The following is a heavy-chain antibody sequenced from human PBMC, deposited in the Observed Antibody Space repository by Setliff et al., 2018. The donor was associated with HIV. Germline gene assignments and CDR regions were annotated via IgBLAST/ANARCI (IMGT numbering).Heavy chain of an antibody. J-gene: IGHJ3*02. Sequence: RASVKVSCKVSGGTFSSYAFSWVRQAPGQGLEWMGRIIPLFGSANYAHNFQGRVTITADKSTSTAYMELRSLISDDTAVYYCARDYSSSSRPSSDAFDIWGQGTMVTVSS. D-gene: IGHD6-6*01. CDR1: GGTFSSYA. CDR2: IIPLFGSA. V-gene: IGHV1-69*06. CDR3: ARDYSSSSRPSSDAFDI.